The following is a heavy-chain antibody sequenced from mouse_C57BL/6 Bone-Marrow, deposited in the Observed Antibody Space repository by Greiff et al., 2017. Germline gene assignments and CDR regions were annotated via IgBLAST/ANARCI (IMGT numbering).Heavy chain of an antibody. D-gene: IGHD1-1*01. V-gene: IGHV1-59*01. Sequence: QVQLQQPGAELVRPGTSVKLSCTASGYTFTSYWMHWVKQRPGQGLEWIGVIDPSDSYTNYNQKFKGKATLTVDTSSSTAYLQLSSLTSEDSAVYYCAGSVFDYWGQGTTLTVSS. CDR2: IDPSDSYT. CDR1: GYTFTSYW. CDR3: AGSVFDY. J-gene: IGHJ2*01.